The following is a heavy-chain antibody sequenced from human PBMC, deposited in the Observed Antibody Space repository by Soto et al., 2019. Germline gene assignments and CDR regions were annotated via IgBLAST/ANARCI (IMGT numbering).Heavy chain of an antibody. D-gene: IGHD3-22*01. Sequence: PSEPLSLTCTVSGGSISNYYWSWIRQPPGKVLEWIGYIYYRGSTNYNPSLQSRVTLAVDTSKHRFSLKLSSVTDADTAVYYCARAWESSGQLPRRFYPWGQGTLGTVSS. CDR3: ARAWESSGQLPRRFYP. V-gene: IGHV4-59*01. CDR2: IYYRGST. J-gene: IGHJ5*02. CDR1: GGSISNYY.